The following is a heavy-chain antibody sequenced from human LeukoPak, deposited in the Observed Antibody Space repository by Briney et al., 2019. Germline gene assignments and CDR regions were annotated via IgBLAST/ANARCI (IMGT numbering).Heavy chain of an antibody. CDR1: GFTFTSYS. CDR3: AKSAVVRGTTGTFDY. J-gene: IGHJ4*02. CDR2: ISVSGGNT. Sequence: GGSLRLSCAASGFTFTSYSMTWVRQAPGKGLEWVSAISVSGGNTYYADSVKGRFTISRDNSKNTLYLQMNSLGAEDTAVYYCAKSAVVRGTTGTFDYWGQGTLVTVSS. V-gene: IGHV3-23*01. D-gene: IGHD3-10*01.